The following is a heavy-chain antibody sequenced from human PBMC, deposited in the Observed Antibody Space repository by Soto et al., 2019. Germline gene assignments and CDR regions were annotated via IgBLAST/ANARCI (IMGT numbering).Heavy chain of an antibody. CDR1: GYIFTNQW. J-gene: IGHJ4*02. CDR3: ASGRWNLHFHY. CDR2: IDPSDSHT. V-gene: IGHV5-10-1*01. D-gene: IGHD2-15*01. Sequence: GESLKISCEVSGYIFTNQWINWVRQVPGKGLEWMGNIDPSDSHTNYSPSFQGHVTISIDKSIRTAYLQWTRLKASDTAIYYCASGRWNLHFHYWGQGSLVTVSS.